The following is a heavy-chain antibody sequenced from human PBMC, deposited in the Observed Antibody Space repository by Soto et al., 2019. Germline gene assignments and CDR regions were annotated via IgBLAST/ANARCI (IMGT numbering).Heavy chain of an antibody. J-gene: IGHJ4*02. Sequence: QVQLVESGGGVVQPGRSLRLSCAASGFTFSSHGMHWVRQAPDKGLGWVAVIWYDGSNKYYADSVKGRFTISRDNSNNMLYLEMNSLRVEDTAIYYCARWGNWKVADNWGQGTLVTVSS. CDR3: ARWGNWKVADN. CDR2: IWYDGSNK. D-gene: IGHD3-16*01. V-gene: IGHV3-33*01. CDR1: GFTFSSHG.